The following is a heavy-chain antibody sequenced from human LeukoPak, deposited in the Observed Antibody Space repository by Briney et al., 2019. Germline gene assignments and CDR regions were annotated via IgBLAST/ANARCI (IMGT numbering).Heavy chain of an antibody. CDR2: ISHSGRT. Sequence: TSETLSLTCAVSGDSISSSPYYWGWIRQPPGKGLECIGSISHSGRTYYNPSLKSRVSVSGDTSKNQFSLKLSSVTAADTAVYYCARHKVVFPFDPWGPGTLVTVSS. J-gene: IGHJ5*02. CDR3: ARHKVVFPFDP. D-gene: IGHD2-21*01. V-gene: IGHV4-39*01. CDR1: GDSISSSPYY.